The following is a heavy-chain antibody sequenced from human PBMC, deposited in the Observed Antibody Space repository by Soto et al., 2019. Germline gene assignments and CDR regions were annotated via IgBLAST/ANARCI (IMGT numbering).Heavy chain of an antibody. Sequence: PGGSLRLSCAASGFTFSSYDMHWVRQATGKGLEWVSAIGTAGDTYYPGSVKGRFTISRENAKNSLYLQMNSLRAGDTAVYYCARGPPEFCSGGSCYGEGAFDIWGQGKRVTVSS. CDR1: GFTFSSYD. CDR3: ARGPPEFCSGGSCYGEGAFDI. D-gene: IGHD2-15*01. CDR2: IGTAGDT. J-gene: IGHJ3*02. V-gene: IGHV3-13*01.